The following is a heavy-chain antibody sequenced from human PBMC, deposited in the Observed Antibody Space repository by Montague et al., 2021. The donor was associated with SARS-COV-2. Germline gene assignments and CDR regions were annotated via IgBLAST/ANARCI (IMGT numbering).Heavy chain of an antibody. CDR2: IYSGGSSP. CDR1: GFTVSNYA. V-gene: IGHV3-23*03. D-gene: IGHD3-3*01. Sequence: SLRLSCAASGFTVSNYALSWVRQAPGKGLEWVSGIYSGGSSPYYSYSXXVLFTISRDNSKNTLYLQPNSLRAADTAVSYCAKDPHYDCWSCYYFDYWGQGTLVTVSS. J-gene: IGHJ4*02. CDR3: AKDPHYDCWSCYYFDY.